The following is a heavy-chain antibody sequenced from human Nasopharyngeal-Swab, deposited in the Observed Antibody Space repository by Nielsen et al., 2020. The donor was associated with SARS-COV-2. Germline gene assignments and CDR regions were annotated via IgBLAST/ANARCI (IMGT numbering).Heavy chain of an antibody. CDR2: IYYSGST. D-gene: IGHD3-10*01. V-gene: IGHV4-39*01. CDR3: ARPWLGEDWFDP. Sequence: SQSLSLTCTVSGGSISSSSYYWGWIRQPPGKGLERIGSIYYSGSTYYNPSLKSRVTISVDTSKNQFSLKLSSVTAADTAVYYCARPWLGEDWFDPWGQGTLVTVST. CDR1: GGSISSSSYY. J-gene: IGHJ5*02.